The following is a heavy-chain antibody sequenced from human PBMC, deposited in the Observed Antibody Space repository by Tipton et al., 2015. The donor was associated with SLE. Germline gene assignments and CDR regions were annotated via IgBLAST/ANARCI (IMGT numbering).Heavy chain of an antibody. Sequence: LRLSCAVYGGSFSGYYWSWIRQPPGKGLEWIGEINHSGSTNYNPSLKIRVTISVDTSKNQFSLKLSPVTAADTAVYYCARGRELGRDDAFDIWGQGIMVTVSS. D-gene: IGHD1-1*01. J-gene: IGHJ3*02. CDR3: ARGRELGRDDAFDI. CDR1: GGSFSGYY. V-gene: IGHV4-34*01. CDR2: INHSGST.